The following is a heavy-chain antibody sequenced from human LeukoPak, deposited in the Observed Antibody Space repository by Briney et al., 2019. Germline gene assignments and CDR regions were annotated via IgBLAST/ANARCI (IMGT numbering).Heavy chain of an antibody. CDR3: AGTFTIPTGDYGDYEDDY. CDR1: GYTFTGYY. J-gene: IGHJ4*02. CDR2: INPNSGGT. Sequence: ASVKVSCKASGYTFTGYYMHWVRQAPGQGLEWMGWINPNSGGTNYAQKFQGRVTMTRDTSISTAYMELSRLRSDDTAVYYCAGTFTIPTGDYGDYEDDYWGQGTLVTVSS. D-gene: IGHD4-17*01. V-gene: IGHV1-2*02.